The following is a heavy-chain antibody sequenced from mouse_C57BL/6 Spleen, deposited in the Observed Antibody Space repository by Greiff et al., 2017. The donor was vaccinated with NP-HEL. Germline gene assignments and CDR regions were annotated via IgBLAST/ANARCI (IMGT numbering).Heavy chain of an antibody. CDR3: ARHPYGSFFMDY. Sequence: EVKVVESGGGLVKPGGSLKLSCAASGFTFSSYTMSWVRQTPEKRLEWVATISGGGGNTYYPDSVKGRFTISRDNAKNTLYLQMSSLRSEDTALYYCARHPYGSFFMDYWGQGTSVTVSS. CDR1: GFTFSSYT. V-gene: IGHV5-9*01. D-gene: IGHD1-1*01. J-gene: IGHJ4*01. CDR2: ISGGGGNT.